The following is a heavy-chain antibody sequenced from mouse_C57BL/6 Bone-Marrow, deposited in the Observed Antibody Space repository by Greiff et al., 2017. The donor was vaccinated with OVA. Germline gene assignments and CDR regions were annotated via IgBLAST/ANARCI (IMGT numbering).Heavy chain of an antibody. V-gene: IGHV1-76*01. CDR2: IYPGSGNT. CDR1: GYTFTDYY. J-gene: IGHJ4*01. CDR3: ARNEGAYSKGYYAMDY. D-gene: IGHD2-5*01. Sequence: QVQLQQSGAELVRPGASVKLSCKASGYTFTDYYINWVKQRPGQGLEWIARIYPGSGNTYYNEKFKGKATLTAEKSSSTAYMQLSSLTSEDSAVYFCARNEGAYSKGYYAMDYWGQGTSVTVSS.